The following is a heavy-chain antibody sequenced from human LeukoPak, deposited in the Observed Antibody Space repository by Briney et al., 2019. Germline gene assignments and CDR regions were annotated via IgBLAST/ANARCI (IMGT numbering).Heavy chain of an antibody. D-gene: IGHD1-7*01. CDR2: ISYDGNNK. J-gene: IGHJ4*02. V-gene: IGHV3-30-3*01. CDR3: APTYNWNYFGVDY. CDR1: GFTFSSYA. Sequence: GGSLRLSCAASGFTFSSYAMHWVRQAPGKGLEWVAVISYDGNNKYYADSVRGRFTISRDNSKNTLYLQMNSLRAEDTAVYYCAPTYNWNYFGVDYWGQGTLVTVSS.